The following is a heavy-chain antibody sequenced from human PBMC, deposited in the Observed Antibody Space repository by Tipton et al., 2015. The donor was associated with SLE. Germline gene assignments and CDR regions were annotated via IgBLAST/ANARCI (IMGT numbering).Heavy chain of an antibody. CDR3: ARKGYSSGWYVNY. D-gene: IGHD6-19*01. CDR1: GGSISSSNW. V-gene: IGHV4-4*02. Sequence: GSLRLSCAVSGGSISSSNWWSWIRQPPGKGLEWIGEIYHSGSTNYNPSLKSRVTISVDKSKNQFSLKLSSVTAADTAVYYCARKGYSSGWYVNYWGQGTLVTVSS. CDR2: IYHSGST. J-gene: IGHJ4*02.